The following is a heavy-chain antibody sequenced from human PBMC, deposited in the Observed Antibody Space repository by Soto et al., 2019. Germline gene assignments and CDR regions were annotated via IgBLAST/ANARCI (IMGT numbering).Heavy chain of an antibody. Sequence: QAQLVESGGGVVQPGRSLRLSCAASGFTFSRYAMYWVRQAPGKGLEWVAVISYDGNNKYYADSVKGRFTISRDNSKNTLYLQMNSVRAEDMAVYYCARAGCDGGSCYTLVGLRYGMDVWGQGTTVTVSS. J-gene: IGHJ6*02. CDR3: ARAGCDGGSCYTLVGLRYGMDV. V-gene: IGHV3-30-3*01. CDR2: ISYDGNNK. D-gene: IGHD2-15*01. CDR1: GFTFSRYA.